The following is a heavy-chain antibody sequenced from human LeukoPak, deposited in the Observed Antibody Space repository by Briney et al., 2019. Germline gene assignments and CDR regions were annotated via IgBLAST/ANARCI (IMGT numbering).Heavy chain of an antibody. CDR2: ISSSSSTI. CDR3: ARGVGDYYDSSGYYYGGDY. V-gene: IGHV3-48*01. Sequence: PGGSLRLSCAASGFTFSSYSMNWVRQAPGKGLEWVSYISSSSSTIYYADSVKGRFTISRDNAENSLYLQMNSLRAEDTAVYYCARGVGDYYDSSGYYYGGDYWGQGTLVTVSS. J-gene: IGHJ4*02. D-gene: IGHD3-22*01. CDR1: GFTFSSYS.